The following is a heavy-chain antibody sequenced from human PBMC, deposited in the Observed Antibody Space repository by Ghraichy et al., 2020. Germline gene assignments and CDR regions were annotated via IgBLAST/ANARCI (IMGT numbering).Heavy chain of an antibody. CDR2: IYHSGST. Sequence: SETLSLTCAVSGGSISSGGYSWSWIRQPPGKGLEWIGYIYHSGSTYYNPSLKSRVTISVDRSKNQFSLKLSSVTAADTAVYYCARSGRKTSFDYWGQGTLVTVSS. D-gene: IGHD1-26*01. CDR1: GGSISSGGYS. CDR3: ARSGRKTSFDY. J-gene: IGHJ4*02. V-gene: IGHV4-30-2*01.